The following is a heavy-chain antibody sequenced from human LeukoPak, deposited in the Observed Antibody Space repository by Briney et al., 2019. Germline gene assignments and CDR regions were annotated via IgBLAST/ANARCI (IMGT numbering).Heavy chain of an antibody. CDR3: ARDGDIVVVPAAHPNYYYYYMDV. D-gene: IGHD2-2*01. J-gene: IGHJ6*03. CDR1: GYTFTSYY. Sequence: ASMKVSCKASGYTFTSYYMHWVRQAPGQGLEWMGIINPSGGSTSYAQKFQGRVTMTRDTSTSTVYMELSSLRSEDTAVYYCARDGDIVVVPAAHPNYYYYYMDVWGKGTTVTVSS. CDR2: INPSGGST. V-gene: IGHV1-46*03.